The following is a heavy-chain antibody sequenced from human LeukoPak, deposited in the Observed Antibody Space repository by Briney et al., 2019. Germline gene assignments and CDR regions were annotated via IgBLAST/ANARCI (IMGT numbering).Heavy chain of an antibody. CDR2: ISYDGSNK. V-gene: IGHV3-30*01. D-gene: IGHD6-19*01. CDR1: GFTFSSYA. Sequence: GGSLRLSCAASGFTFSSYAMHWVRQAPGKGLEWVAVISYDGSNKYYADSVKGRFTISRDNSKNTLYLQMNSLGAEDTAVYYCARALSGGWYPRVRALDYWGQGTLVTVSS. J-gene: IGHJ4*02. CDR3: ARALSGGWYPRVRALDY.